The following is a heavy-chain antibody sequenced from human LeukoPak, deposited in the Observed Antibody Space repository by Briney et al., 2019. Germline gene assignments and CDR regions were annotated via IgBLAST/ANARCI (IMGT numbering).Heavy chain of an antibody. Sequence: TGGSLRLSCAASGFTFSSYWMSWVRQAPGKGLEWVANIKQDGSEKYYVHSVKGRFTISRDNAKNSLYLQMNSLRAEDTAVYYCARDDLRFDWLTMDVWGKGTTVTISS. D-gene: IGHD3-9*01. V-gene: IGHV3-7*01. CDR1: GFTFSSYW. CDR2: IKQDGSEK. J-gene: IGHJ6*03. CDR3: ARDDLRFDWLTMDV.